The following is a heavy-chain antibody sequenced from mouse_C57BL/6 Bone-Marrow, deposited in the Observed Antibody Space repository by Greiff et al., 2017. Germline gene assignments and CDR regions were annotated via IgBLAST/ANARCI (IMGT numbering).Heavy chain of an antibody. D-gene: IGHD1-1*01. CDR3: ARRRVITTVVPYWYFDV. CDR1: GYTFTDYY. CDR2: INPKNGGT. J-gene: IGHJ1*03. V-gene: IGHV1-26*01. Sequence: EVQLQQSGPELVKPGASVKISCKASGYTFTDYYMNWVKQSHGKSLEWIGDINPKNGGTSYNQKFKGKATLTVDKSSSTAYMELRSLTSEDSAVYYCARRRVITTVVPYWYFDVWGTGTTVTVSS.